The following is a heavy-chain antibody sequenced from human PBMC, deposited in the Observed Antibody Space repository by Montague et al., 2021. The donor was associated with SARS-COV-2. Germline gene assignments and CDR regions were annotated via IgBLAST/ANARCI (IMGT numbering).Heavy chain of an antibody. CDR3: ARRGLGYYDSSGGLIPQNALDI. D-gene: IGHD3-22*01. J-gene: IGHJ3*02. CDR1: GGSISSYY. V-gene: IGHV4-59*08. CDR2: IYYSGST. Sequence: SETLSLTCTVSGGSISSYYWSWIRQPPGKGLEWIGYIYYSGSTNYNPSLKSRVTISVDTSKNQFSLKLSSVTAADTAVYCCARRGLGYYDSSGGLIPQNALDIWGQGTMVTVSS.